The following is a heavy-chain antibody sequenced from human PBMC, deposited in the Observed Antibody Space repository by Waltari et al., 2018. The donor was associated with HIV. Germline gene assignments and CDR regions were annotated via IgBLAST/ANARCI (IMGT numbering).Heavy chain of an antibody. J-gene: IGHJ4*02. Sequence: QVQLHEWGAGLLQPSETMSPSYAVYPESFNNYFCNWLRQSPGKGLEWIAEIRHGRGTNYNPSLKSRVTLSIDMSKTQFSLNLTSVTAADTAVYYCARGSLRGTTVAGTNFGHWGQGNLVTVSS. CDR3: ARGSLRGTTVAGTNFGH. CDR1: PESFNNYF. CDR2: IRHGRGT. V-gene: IGHV4-34*01. D-gene: IGHD6-19*01.